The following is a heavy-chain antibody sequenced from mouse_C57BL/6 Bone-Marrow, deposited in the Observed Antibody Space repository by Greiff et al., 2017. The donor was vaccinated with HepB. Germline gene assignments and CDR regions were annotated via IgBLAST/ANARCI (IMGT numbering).Heavy chain of an antibody. D-gene: IGHD1-1*01. Sequence: VQLQQSGAELVKPGASVKLSCTASGFNIKDYYMHWVKQRTEQGLEWIGRIDPEDGETKYAPKFQGNATITADTSSNTAYLQLSSLTSEDTAVYYCARLGIYYYGSSYGWYFDVWGTGTTVTVSS. J-gene: IGHJ1*03. CDR3: ARLGIYYYGSSYGWYFDV. V-gene: IGHV14-2*01. CDR1: GFNIKDYY. CDR2: IDPEDGET.